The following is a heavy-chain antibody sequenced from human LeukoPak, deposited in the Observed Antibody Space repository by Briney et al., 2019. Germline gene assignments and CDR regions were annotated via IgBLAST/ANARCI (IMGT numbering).Heavy chain of an antibody. J-gene: IGHJ3*02. CDR1: GGSISSSNW. CDR3: AKSRYSSTPDAFDI. CDR2: IYHSGST. V-gene: IGHV4-4*02. D-gene: IGHD6-13*01. Sequence: SGTLSLTCAVSGGSISSSNWWSWVRQPPGKGLEWIGEIYHSGSTNYNPSLKSRVTISVDTSKNQFSLKLSSVTAADTAVYYCAKSRYSSTPDAFDIWGQGTMVTVSS.